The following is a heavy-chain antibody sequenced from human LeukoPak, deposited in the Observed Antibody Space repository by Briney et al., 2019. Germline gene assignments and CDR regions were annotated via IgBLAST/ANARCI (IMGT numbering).Heavy chain of an antibody. CDR3: VRHPRDNSAYFDS. D-gene: IGHD3-22*01. V-gene: IGHV3-7*01. Sequence: GGSLRLSCATSGFTFNNFWMGWVRQAPGKGLEWVANIRQDGSEKYYGDSVKGRLTISRDNAKNSLYLQLNSLRAEDTALYYCVRHPRDNSAYFDSWGQGTLVTVSS. CDR1: GFTFNNFW. J-gene: IGHJ5*01. CDR2: IRQDGSEK.